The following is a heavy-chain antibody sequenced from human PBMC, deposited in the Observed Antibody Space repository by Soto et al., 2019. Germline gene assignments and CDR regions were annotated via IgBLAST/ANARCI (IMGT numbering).Heavy chain of an antibody. V-gene: IGHV3-7*02. CDR2: IKQDENGK. CDR3: AAHDGPAAAGLVLDF. J-gene: IGHJ4*02. D-gene: IGHD6-13*01. Sequence: EVQLVESGGGLVQPGGSLRLSCEASGFTFSSRWMTWVRQGPGKGLEWVANIKQDENGKDYVDSVKGRFTISRDNAKNSLDLQENSVRAEDTAVYYCAAHDGPAAAGLVLDFWGQGTLVTVSS. CDR1: GFTFSSRW.